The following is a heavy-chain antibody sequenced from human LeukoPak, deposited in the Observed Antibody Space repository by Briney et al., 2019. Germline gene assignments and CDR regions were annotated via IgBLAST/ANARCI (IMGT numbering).Heavy chain of an antibody. CDR3: ARHERYGDYYYYYYGMDV. V-gene: IGHV5-51*01. Sequence: GESLKISCKGSGYSFTSYWIGWVRQMPGKGLEWMGIIYPGDSDTRYSPSFQGQVTISADKSISTAYLQWSGLRASDTVMYYCARHERYGDYYYYYYGMDVWGQGTTVTVSS. CDR1: GYSFTSYW. J-gene: IGHJ6*02. D-gene: IGHD4-17*01. CDR2: IYPGDSDT.